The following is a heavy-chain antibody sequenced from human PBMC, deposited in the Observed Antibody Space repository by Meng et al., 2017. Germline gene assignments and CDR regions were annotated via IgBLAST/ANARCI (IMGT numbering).Heavy chain of an antibody. D-gene: IGHD2-15*01. V-gene: IGHV4-34*01. J-gene: IGHJ4*02. CDR2: INHSGST. CDR3: ARGVRLPDY. CDR1: GGSFSGYY. Sequence: GQLAQWGAGSLKPSETLSLTCAVYGGSFSGYYWSWIRQPPGKGLEWIGEINHSGSTNYNPSLKSRVTISVDTSKNQFSLKLSSVTAADTAVYYCARGVRLPDYWGQGTLVTVSS.